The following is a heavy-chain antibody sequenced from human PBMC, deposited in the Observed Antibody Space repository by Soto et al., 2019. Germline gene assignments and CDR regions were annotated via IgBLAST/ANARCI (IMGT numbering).Heavy chain of an antibody. CDR3: ARVRESEDY. J-gene: IGHJ4*02. D-gene: IGHD3-3*01. V-gene: IGHV1-18*01. CDR1: GYTFTSYG. Sequence: XSVKVSFNAAGYTFTSYGISLVRHSPGQGLEWMGWISAYNGNTNYAQKLQGRVTMTTDTSTSTAYMELRSLRSDDTAVYYCARVRESEDYWGQGTLVTVSS. CDR2: ISAYNGNT.